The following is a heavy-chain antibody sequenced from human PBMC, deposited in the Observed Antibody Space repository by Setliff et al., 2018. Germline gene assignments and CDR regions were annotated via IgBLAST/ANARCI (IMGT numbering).Heavy chain of an antibody. J-gene: IGHJ6*02. CDR3: ARVSMYSSSWYYYYYGMDV. CDR1: GGSISSSSYY. CDR2: IYYSGST. Sequence: PSETLSLTCTVSGGSISSSSYYWGWIRQPPGKGLEWIGGIYYSGSTYYNPSLKSRVTISVDTSKNQFSLKLSSVTAADTAVYYCARVSMYSSSWYYYYYGMDVWGQGTTVTVSS. V-gene: IGHV4-39*07. D-gene: IGHD6-13*01.